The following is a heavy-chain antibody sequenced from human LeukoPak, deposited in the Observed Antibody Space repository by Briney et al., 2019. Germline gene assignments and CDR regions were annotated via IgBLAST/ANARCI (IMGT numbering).Heavy chain of an antibody. CDR3: ARVGVTGTSQH. CDR1: GGTFSSYA. J-gene: IGHJ1*01. V-gene: IGHV1-69*04. Sequence: SVKVSCKASGGTFSSYAISWVRQAPGQGLEWMGRIIPILGIANYTQKFQGRVTITADKSTSTAYMELSSLRSEDTAVYYCARVGVTGTSQHWGQGTLVTVSS. D-gene: IGHD1-20*01. CDR2: IIPILGIA.